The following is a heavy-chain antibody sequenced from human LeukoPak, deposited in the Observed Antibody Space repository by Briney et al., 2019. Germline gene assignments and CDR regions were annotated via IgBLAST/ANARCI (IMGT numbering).Heavy chain of an antibody. CDR3: ARDAEMAARDAFDI. CDR2: ISSSSSYI. D-gene: IGHD5-24*01. Sequence: PGGSLRLSCAASGFTFSSYVMNWVRQAPGKGLEWVSSISSSSSYIYYADSVKGRFTISRDNAKNSLYLQMNSLRAEDTAVYYCARDAEMAARDAFDIWGQGTMVTVSS. J-gene: IGHJ3*02. CDR1: GFTFSSYV. V-gene: IGHV3-21*01.